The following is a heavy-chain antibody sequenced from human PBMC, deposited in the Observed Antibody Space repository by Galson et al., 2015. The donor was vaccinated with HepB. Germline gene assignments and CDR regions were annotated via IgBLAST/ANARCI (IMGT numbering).Heavy chain of an antibody. Sequence: SLRLSCAASGFTFSSYSMNWVRQAPGKGLEWVSSISSSSSYIYYADSVKGRFTISRDNAKNSLYLQMNSLRAEDTAVYYCARDADTAMVTHYYGMDVWGQGTTVTVSS. V-gene: IGHV3-21*01. D-gene: IGHD5-18*01. CDR2: ISSSSSYI. CDR1: GFTFSSYS. CDR3: ARDADTAMVTHYYGMDV. J-gene: IGHJ6*02.